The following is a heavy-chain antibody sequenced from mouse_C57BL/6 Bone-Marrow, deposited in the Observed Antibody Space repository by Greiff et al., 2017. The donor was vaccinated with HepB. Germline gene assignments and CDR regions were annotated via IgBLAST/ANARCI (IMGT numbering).Heavy chain of an antibody. J-gene: IGHJ3*01. CDR3: ARRPYYSNYWFAY. Sequence: QVQLKESGAELMKPGASVKLSCKATGYTFTGYWIEWVKQRPGHGLEWIGEILPGSGSTNYNEKFKGKATFTADTSSNTAYMQLSRLTTEDSAIYYCARRPYYSNYWFAYWGQGTLVTVSA. CDR1: GYTFTGYW. D-gene: IGHD2-5*01. CDR2: ILPGSGST. V-gene: IGHV1-9*01.